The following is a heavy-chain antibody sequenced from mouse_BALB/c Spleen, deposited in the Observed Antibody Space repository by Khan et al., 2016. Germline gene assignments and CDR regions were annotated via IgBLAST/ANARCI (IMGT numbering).Heavy chain of an antibody. CDR3: ASTYSGRRDWYASDY. CDR1: GFNIKSTY. D-gene: IGHD3-2*02. Sequence: VQLQQSGAELVKPGASVKFSCTVSGFNIKSTYMPWVKQRPEQGLEWIGRIVPASGNTNYDPKFQVKATITADTSSNTAYLQLSSLTSEDTAVDCCASTYSGRRDWYASDYRLQGTSVTVSS. CDR2: IVPASGNT. J-gene: IGHJ4*01. V-gene: IGHV14-3*02.